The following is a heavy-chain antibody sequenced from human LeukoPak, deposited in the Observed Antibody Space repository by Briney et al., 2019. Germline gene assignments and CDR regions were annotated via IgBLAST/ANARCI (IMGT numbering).Heavy chain of an antibody. J-gene: IGHJ4*02. CDR1: GFTFSISW. CDR3: ARVGGSDWSNGDY. D-gene: IGHD6-19*01. V-gene: IGHV3-74*01. CDR2: INSDGSST. Sequence: GGSLRLSCAASGFTFSISWMHWVRQAPGKGLAWVSHINSDGSSTDYADSVRGRFTISRDNAKNTLYLHMNSLRAEDTAVYYCARVGGSDWSNGDYWGQGTLVTVSS.